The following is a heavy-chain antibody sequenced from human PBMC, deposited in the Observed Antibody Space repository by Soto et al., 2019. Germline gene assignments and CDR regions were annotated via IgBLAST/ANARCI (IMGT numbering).Heavy chain of an antibody. CDR2: IYYSGST. CDR1: GGSISSSSYY. V-gene: IGHV4-39*01. D-gene: IGHD5-18*01. J-gene: IGHJ6*02. CDR3: ACIFSGGYGYGFYYYGMDV. Sequence: SETLSLTCTVSGGSISSSSYYWRWIRQPPGKGLEWIGSIYYSGSTYYNPSLKSRVTISVDTSKNQFSLKLSSVTAADTAVYYCACIFSGGYGYGFYYYGMDVWGQGTTVT.